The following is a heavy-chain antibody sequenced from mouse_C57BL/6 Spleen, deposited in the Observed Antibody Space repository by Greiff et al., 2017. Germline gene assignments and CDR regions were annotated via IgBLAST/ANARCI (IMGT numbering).Heavy chain of an antibody. CDR3: ARHGDYGAWFAY. CDR2: IYPGDGDT. V-gene: IGHV1-80*01. D-gene: IGHD2-4*01. J-gene: IGHJ3*01. Sequence: QVQLQQSGAELVKPGASVKISCKASGYAFSSYWMNWVKQRPGKGLEWIGQIYPGDGDTNYHGKFKGKATLTADKSSSTAYMQLSSLTSEDSAVYFCARHGDYGAWFAYWGQGTLVTVSA. CDR1: GYAFSSYW.